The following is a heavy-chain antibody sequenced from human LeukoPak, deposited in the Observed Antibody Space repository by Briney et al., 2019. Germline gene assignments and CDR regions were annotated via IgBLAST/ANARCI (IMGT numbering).Heavy chain of an antibody. Sequence: GESLKISCKGSGYTFTGHWIAWVRQMPGKGLEWLGIIYPGDSDTRYSPSFQGQVTISADKSISTAYLQWSSLKASDTAMYYCARPPAFALRDSIWYFDYWGQGTLVTVSS. CDR1: GYTFTGHW. J-gene: IGHJ4*02. CDR3: ARPPAFALRDSIWYFDY. V-gene: IGHV5-51*01. CDR2: IYPGDSDT. D-gene: IGHD6-13*01.